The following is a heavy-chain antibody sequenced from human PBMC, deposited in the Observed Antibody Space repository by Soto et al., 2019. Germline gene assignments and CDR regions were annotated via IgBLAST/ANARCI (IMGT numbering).Heavy chain of an antibody. D-gene: IGHD3-22*01. CDR1: GYSFTSYW. V-gene: IGHV5-51*01. Sequence: GESLKISCKGSGYSFTSYWIGWVSQMPGKGLEWMGIIYPGDSDTRYSPSFQGQVTISADKSISTAYLQWSSLKASDTAMYYCARRLLHYYDTSGQWGYCDYWGKRTLVTVSS. CDR3: ARRLLHYYDTSGQWGYCDY. CDR2: IYPGDSDT. J-gene: IGHJ4*02.